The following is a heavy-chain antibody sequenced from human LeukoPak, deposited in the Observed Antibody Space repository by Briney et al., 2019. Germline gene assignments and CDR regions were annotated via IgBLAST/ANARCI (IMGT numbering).Heavy chain of an antibody. Sequence: KASETLSLTCIVSDASFSSHYWTWIRQPPGKGLEWIGYIFHTGSTFYNPSLKSRLTISVDNSKNQFSLRLSSVTAADTAVYYCARELWFANAPGSWLDPWGQGTLVTVSS. CDR3: ARELWFANAPGSWLDP. CDR1: DASFSSHY. CDR2: IFHTGST. D-gene: IGHD3-10*01. J-gene: IGHJ5*02. V-gene: IGHV4-59*11.